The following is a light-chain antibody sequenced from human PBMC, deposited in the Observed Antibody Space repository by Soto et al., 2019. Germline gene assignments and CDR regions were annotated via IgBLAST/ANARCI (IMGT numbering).Light chain of an antibody. V-gene: IGKV3-20*01. Sequence: LLVQSTGTMSWSERVSVDHAWRARQSCSSSFAWYQQRPGQAHRLLISGASSRAAGIPDRFSGSGSGTDFTLPITRLAPEDFALYYCQQYGSSRITSGQGTRLEIK. CDR2: GAS. CDR1: QSCSSSF. CDR3: QQYGSSRIT. J-gene: IGKJ5*01.